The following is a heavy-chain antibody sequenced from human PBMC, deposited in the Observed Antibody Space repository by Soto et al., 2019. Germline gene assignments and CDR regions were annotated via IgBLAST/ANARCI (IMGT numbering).Heavy chain of an antibody. V-gene: IGHV3-33*01. J-gene: IGHJ3*02. CDR2: IWYDGSNK. CDR3: AREGSPAPDAFDI. Sequence: GGSLRLSCAASGFTFSSYGMHWVRQAPGKGLERVAVIWYDGSNKYYADSVKGRFTISRDNSKNTLYLQMNSLRAEDTAVYYCAREGSPAPDAFDIWGQGTMVTVSS. CDR1: GFTFSSYG. D-gene: IGHD2-15*01.